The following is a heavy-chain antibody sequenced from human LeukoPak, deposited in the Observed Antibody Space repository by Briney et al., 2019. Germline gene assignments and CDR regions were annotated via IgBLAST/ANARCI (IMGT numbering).Heavy chain of an antibody. V-gene: IGHV1-2*06. CDR1: GYTFTGYY. Sequence: ASVKVSCKASGYTFTGYYMHWVRQAPGQGLEWMGRINPNSGGTNYAQKFQGRVTMTRDTSISTAYMELSRLRSDDAAVYYCARARVLEWLPIPAILMDVWGKGTTVTVSS. D-gene: IGHD3-3*01. CDR2: INPNSGGT. CDR3: ARARVLEWLPIPAILMDV. J-gene: IGHJ6*03.